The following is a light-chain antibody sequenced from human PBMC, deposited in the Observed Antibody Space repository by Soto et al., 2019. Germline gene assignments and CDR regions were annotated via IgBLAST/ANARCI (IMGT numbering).Light chain of an antibody. J-gene: IGKJ5*01. CDR1: HDIAGY. CDR3: QQAYSFPIT. Sequence: QVTQSTCSVAASVGDRVTITCRASHDIAGYLAWYQHKPGRAPELLIHAASSLQSGVPSRFSGSGSGTDFTLTINSLQPEDFATYYCQQAYSFPITFAQGTRLAIK. CDR2: AAS. V-gene: IGKV1D-12*01.